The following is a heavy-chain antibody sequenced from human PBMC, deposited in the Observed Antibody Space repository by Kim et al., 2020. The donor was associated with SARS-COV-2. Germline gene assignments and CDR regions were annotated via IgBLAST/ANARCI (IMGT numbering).Heavy chain of an antibody. J-gene: IGHJ4*02. CDR1: GFTLSSYA. V-gene: IGHV3-23*01. Sequence: GGSLRLSCEGSGFTLSSYAMSWVRQAPGKGLEWVSSISGGGSIKHYADSAKGRFTLSKDNSKSTVYLQMNSLRAEDTAVYYCAKDLAELTIALDHWAQGPLVPVS. CDR3: AKDLAELTIALDH. CDR2: ISGGGSIK. D-gene: IGHD3-10*01.